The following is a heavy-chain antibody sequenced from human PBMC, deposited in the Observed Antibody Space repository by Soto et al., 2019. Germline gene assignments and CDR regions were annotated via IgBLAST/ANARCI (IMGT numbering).Heavy chain of an antibody. CDR1: GYTFTSYG. V-gene: IGHV1-18*01. D-gene: IGHD6-13*01. J-gene: IGHJ4*01. CDR3: ARAPQTVAGAGIWY. CDR2: ISGYNGDT. Sequence: ASVKVSCKASGYTFTSYGISWVRQAPGQGLEWMGWISGYNGDTNYAQKYQGRVTMTTDTSTSTAYMELRSLRSDDTSVYYCARAPQTVAGAGIWYWGQGTLVTVSS.